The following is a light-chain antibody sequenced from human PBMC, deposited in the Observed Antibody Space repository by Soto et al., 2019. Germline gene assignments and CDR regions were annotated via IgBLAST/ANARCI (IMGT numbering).Light chain of an antibody. J-gene: IGLJ1*01. CDR3: CSYAGSYTYV. V-gene: IGLV2-8*01. Sequence: QSALTQPPSASGSPGQSVTISCTGTSSDVGGYNYVSWYQHHPCKAPKLIIYEVYKRPSGFPDRFSGSKFGTTASLTFSGLQAEDEADYYCCSYAGSYTYVFGTGTKVTVL. CDR2: EVY. CDR1: SSDVGGYNY.